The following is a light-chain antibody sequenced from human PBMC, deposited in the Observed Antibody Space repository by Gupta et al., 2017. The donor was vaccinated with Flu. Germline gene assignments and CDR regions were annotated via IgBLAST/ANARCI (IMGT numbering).Light chain of an antibody. V-gene: IGLV1-51*02. CDR3: GTWDNNLSAYVV. CDR2: ENN. J-gene: IGLJ2*01. CDR1: SSNIGNNY. Sequence: QSVFTQPPSVSASPGQKVTISCSGSSSNIGNNYVSWYQQLPGTAPKLLIYENNKRPSGIPDRFSGSKSGTSATLGISGLQTGDEAYYYCGTWDNNLSAYVVFGGGTKLTVL.